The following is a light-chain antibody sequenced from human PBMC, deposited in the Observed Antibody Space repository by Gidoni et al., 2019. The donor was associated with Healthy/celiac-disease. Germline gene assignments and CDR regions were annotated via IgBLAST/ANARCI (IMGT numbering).Light chain of an antibody. CDR2: AAS. CDR3: QQSYSTPHT. V-gene: IGKV1-39*01. J-gene: IGKJ2*01. Sequence: DIQIPPSPSSLSASVGDRVTITCRASQSISSYLHWYQQKPGKAPKLLIYAASSLQSGVPSRFSGSGAGTDFTLTISSLQPEDVATYYCQQSYSTPHTFGQGTKLEIK. CDR1: QSISSY.